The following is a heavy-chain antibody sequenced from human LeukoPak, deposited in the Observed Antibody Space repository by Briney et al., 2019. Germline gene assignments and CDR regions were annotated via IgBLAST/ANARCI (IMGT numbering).Heavy chain of an antibody. V-gene: IGHV3-11*05. CDR2: ISSSSSYT. CDR1: GFTFSDYY. CDR3: ARDRRVSGFDY. Sequence: PGGSLRLSCAASGFTFSDYYMSWIRQAPGKGLEWISYISSSSSYTNYADSVKGRFTISRDNAKNSLYLQMNSLRAEDTAVYYCARDRRVSGFDYWGQETLVTVSS. J-gene: IGHJ4*02.